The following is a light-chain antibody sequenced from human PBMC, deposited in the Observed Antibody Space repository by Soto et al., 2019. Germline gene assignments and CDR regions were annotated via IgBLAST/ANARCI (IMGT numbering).Light chain of an antibody. CDR1: QNIKSF. J-gene: IGKJ4*01. Sequence: DIQMTQSPSSLSASVGERVTITCRASQNIKSFLNWYQQKPGKAPKLLIYATSSVQSGVPARFSGGRSGTDFSLSIRSLQPEGFATYYCQQTYVAPVTCGGGTKVEI. CDR2: ATS. V-gene: IGKV1-39*01. CDR3: QQTYVAPVT.